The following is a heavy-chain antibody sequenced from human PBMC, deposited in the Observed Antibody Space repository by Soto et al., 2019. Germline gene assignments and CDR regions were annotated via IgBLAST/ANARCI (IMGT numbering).Heavy chain of an antibody. CDR2: INAGNGNT. CDR3: ARGEVAIAVAGTAFGY. Sequence: ASVKVSCKASGYTFTSYATHWVRQAPGQRLEWMGWINAGNGNTKYSQKFQGRVTITRDTSASTAYMELSSLRSEDTAVYYCARGEVAIAVAGTAFGYWGQGTLVTVSS. V-gene: IGHV1-3*01. J-gene: IGHJ4*02. D-gene: IGHD6-19*01. CDR1: GYTFTSYA.